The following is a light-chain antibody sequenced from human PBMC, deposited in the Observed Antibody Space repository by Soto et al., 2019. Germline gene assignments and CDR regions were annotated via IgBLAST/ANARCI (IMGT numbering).Light chain of an antibody. Sequence: IVMTQSPATLSVSPGERATLSCRASQSINSNLAWYQQKPGQAPRLLMFRASIRATGFPARFSGSGSGTEFNITIGSLQYEDSAIYYCQQYNNWPRATFGGGTKVEIK. CDR3: QQYNNWPRAT. CDR1: QSINSN. CDR2: RAS. J-gene: IGKJ4*01. V-gene: IGKV3-15*01.